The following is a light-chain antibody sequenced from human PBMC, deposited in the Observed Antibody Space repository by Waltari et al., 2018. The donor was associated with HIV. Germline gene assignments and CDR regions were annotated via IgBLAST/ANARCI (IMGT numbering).Light chain of an antibody. CDR2: EVS. CDR1: SSDVGGYNL. CDR3: CAYAGSTTYVI. V-gene: IGLV2-23*02. J-gene: IGLJ2*01. Sequence: GQSITISRTGTSSDVGGYNLVSWYQQHPGKAPKLMIYEVSKRPSGVSNRFSGSKSGNTASLTISGLQAEDEADYYCCAYAGSTTYVIFGGGTKLTVL.